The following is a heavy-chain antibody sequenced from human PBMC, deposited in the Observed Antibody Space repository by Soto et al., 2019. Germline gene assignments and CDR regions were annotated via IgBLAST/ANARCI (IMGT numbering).Heavy chain of an antibody. V-gene: IGHV3-74*01. D-gene: IGHD3-16*02. CDR1: EFTFNNYW. CDR3: ARGIYLMAVLDV. CDR2: INTDGSTT. Sequence: EVQLVESGGGLVQPGGSLRLSCAASEFTFNNYWMHWVRQVPGKGLEWVSRINTDGSTTNYANSVLGRFTISRDNADNPVYLPMYSLWAEDTAVYYCARGIYLMAVLDVVGQGAKVNVSS. J-gene: IGHJ6*01.